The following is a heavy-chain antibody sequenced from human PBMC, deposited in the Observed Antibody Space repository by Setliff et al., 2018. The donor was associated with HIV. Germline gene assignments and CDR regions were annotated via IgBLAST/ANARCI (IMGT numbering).Heavy chain of an antibody. CDR3: ARDLNSGDYPHWFDP. V-gene: IGHV1-3*04. CDR2: INTVNGNT. D-gene: IGHD4-17*01. CDR1: GYTFSGYF. J-gene: IGHJ5*02. Sequence: ASVKVSCKASGYTFSGYFIHWMRQAPGQRLEWMGWINTVNGNTKYSQKFQGRVTITRDTSASTVYMELSSLRSGDTAVYYCARDLNSGDYPHWFDPWGQGTLVTVSS.